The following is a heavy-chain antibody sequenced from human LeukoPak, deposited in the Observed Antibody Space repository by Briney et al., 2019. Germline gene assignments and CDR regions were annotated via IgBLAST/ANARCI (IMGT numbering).Heavy chain of an antibody. CDR3: ARGWGTLDY. D-gene: IGHD7-27*01. CDR1: GFTFSSFT. CDR2: ITSSSGTM. Sequence: GGSLRLSCAASGFTFSSFTMNWVRQAPGKGLEWVSYITSSSGTMYYADSVKGRFTISRDNAKNSLYLQMNSLRAEDTAVYYCARGWGTLDYWSQGTPVTVSS. V-gene: IGHV3-48*01. J-gene: IGHJ4*02.